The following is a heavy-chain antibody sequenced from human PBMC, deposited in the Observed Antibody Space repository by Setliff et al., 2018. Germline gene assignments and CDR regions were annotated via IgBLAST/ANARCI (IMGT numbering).Heavy chain of an antibody. CDR2: IWYDGSNK. CDR1: GFTFSSYG. V-gene: IGHV3-33*06. D-gene: IGHD2-2*01. Sequence: PGGSLRLSCAASGFTFSSYGMHWVRQAPGKGLEWVAVIWYDGSNKYYADSVKGRFTISRDNSKNTLYLQMNSLRAEDTAVYYCANGGATSPLRYWGQGTQVTVSS. CDR3: ANGGATSPLRY. J-gene: IGHJ4*02.